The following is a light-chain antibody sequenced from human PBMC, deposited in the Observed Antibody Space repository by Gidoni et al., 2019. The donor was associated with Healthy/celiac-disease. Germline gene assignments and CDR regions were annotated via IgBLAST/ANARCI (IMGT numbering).Light chain of an antibody. CDR1: QSMSSW. Sequence: DIKMTQSPSTLPASVANRVTITCRASQSMSSWLAWYQQKPGKAPKLLIYKASSLESGVPSRFSGSGSGTEFTLTISSLQPDDFATYYCQQYNSYWTFGQGTKVEIK. V-gene: IGKV1-5*03. CDR2: KAS. J-gene: IGKJ1*01. CDR3: QQYNSYWT.